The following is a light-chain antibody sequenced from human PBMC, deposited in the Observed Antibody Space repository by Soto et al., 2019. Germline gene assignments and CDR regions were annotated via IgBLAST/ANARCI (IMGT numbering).Light chain of an antibody. Sequence: QSALTQPASVSGSPGQSITISCTGTSSDVGGCNCVSWYQQHPGKAPKLMIYEVSDRPSGVSNRFSGSKSGNTASLTISGLQAEDEADYYCSSFTSTSTYVFGTGTKVTVL. CDR1: SSDVGGCNC. V-gene: IGLV2-14*01. CDR2: EVS. CDR3: SSFTSTSTYV. J-gene: IGLJ1*01.